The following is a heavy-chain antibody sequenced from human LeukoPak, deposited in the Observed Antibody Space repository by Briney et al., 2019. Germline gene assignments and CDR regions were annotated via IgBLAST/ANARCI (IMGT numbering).Heavy chain of an antibody. CDR2: IYYSGST. CDR3: GRHQQGVGAIIDY. Sequence: SETLSLTCTVSGGSISSSSYYWGWIRQPPGKGLEWIGSIYYSGSTYYNPSLKSRVTISVDTSKNQFSLKLSSVTAADTAVYYCGRHQQGVGAIIDYWGQGTLVTVSS. CDR1: GGSISSSSYY. J-gene: IGHJ4*02. V-gene: IGHV4-39*01. D-gene: IGHD1-26*01.